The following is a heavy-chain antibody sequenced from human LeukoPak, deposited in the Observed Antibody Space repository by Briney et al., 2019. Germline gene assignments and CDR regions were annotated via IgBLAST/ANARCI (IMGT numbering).Heavy chain of an antibody. V-gene: IGHV3-30*02. CDR1: GFTFNSYG. D-gene: IGHD2-21*01. CDR2: IRNDGSDK. J-gene: IGHJ4*02. CDR3: VRDADWSFDY. Sequence: GRSLRLSCAASGFTFNSYGMHWVRQAPGKGLEWVTFIRNDGSDKYYADSVKGRFTISRDTSKNTVYVQMNSLRSEDTAVYYCVRDADWSFDYWGQGTLVTVSS.